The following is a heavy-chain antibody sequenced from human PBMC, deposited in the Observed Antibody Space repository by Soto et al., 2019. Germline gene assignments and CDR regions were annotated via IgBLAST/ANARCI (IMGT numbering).Heavy chain of an antibody. J-gene: IGHJ4*02. CDR1: GYSISSGYY. CDR2: IYHSGST. CDR3: ARVAGTTTYFDY. V-gene: IGHV4-38-2*01. D-gene: IGHD1-1*01. Sequence: ETLSLTCAVSGYSISSGYYWGWIRQPPGKGLEWIGSIYHSGSTYYNPSLKSRVTISVDTSKNQFSLKLSSVTAADTAVYYCARVAGTTTYFDYWGQGTLVTVSS.